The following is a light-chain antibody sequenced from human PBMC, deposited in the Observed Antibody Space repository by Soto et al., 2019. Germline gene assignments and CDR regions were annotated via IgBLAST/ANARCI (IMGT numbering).Light chain of an antibody. CDR2: EVN. CDR1: SSDVGRYKD. Sequence: QSVLTQPPSSSGSPGQSGTISCTGTSSDVGRYKDVSWYQQYPGKAPKFMIYEVNKRPSGVPDRFSGSKSGNPASLTVSGLQTEDEAHYYCSSFAGSSKLVFGGGTQLTV. J-gene: IGLJ3*02. CDR3: SSFAGSSKLV. V-gene: IGLV2-8*01.